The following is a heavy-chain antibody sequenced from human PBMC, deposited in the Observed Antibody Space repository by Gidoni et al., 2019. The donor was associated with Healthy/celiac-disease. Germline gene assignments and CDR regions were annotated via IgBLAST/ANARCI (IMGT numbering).Heavy chain of an antibody. CDR1: GFTVSRYA. CDR3: AKDIGGSYSPLDYYYGMDV. V-gene: IGHV3-23*01. Sequence: EVQLLESGGGLVQPGGYLRLSCAAYGFTVSRYARSWVRQAPGKGRGGFSAMCGSCGSTYYADSVNGRFTISRDNSKNTLYLQMNSLRAEDTAVYYCAKDIGGSYSPLDYYYGMDVWGQGTTVTVSS. J-gene: IGHJ6*02. CDR2: MCGSCGST. D-gene: IGHD1-26*01.